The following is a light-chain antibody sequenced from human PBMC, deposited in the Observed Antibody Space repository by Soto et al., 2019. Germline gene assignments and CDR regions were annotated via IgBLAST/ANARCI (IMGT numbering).Light chain of an antibody. CDR3: SSFTSNRIYV. J-gene: IGLJ1*01. CDR2: GVT. V-gene: IGLV2-14*02. Sequence: QSVLTQPAAVSGSPGQSITISCTGTISDVGSHNLVSWYQQHPDKAPRLLIYGVTTRPSGISDRFSASKSGLTASLTISGLQPEDEADYYCSSFTSNRIYVFGPGTKVTVL. CDR1: ISDVGSHNL.